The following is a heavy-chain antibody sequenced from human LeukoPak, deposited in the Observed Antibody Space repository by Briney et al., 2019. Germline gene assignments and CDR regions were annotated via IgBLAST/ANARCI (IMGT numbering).Heavy chain of an antibody. J-gene: IGHJ5*02. CDR3: AKGGPEASAGLTWFDP. V-gene: IGHV4-59*01. D-gene: IGHD1-14*01. Sequence: SETLSLTCTVSGGSISSYYWSWIRQPAGKGLEWIGYVWYSGTIKYNPSLKSRVTISVDTSKNQFSLKLNYVTAADTAVYYCAKGGPEASAGLTWFDPWGQGTRVTVSS. CDR1: GGSISSYY. CDR2: VWYSGTI.